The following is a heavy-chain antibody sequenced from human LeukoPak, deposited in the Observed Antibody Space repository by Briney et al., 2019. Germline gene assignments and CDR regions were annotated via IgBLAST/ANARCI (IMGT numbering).Heavy chain of an antibody. D-gene: IGHD5-18*01. CDR2: IYYSGST. CDR3: ARRLWSRGLFDY. J-gene: IGHJ4*02. V-gene: IGHV4-31*03. CDR1: GGFISSGGYY. Sequence: SETLSLTCTVSGGFISSGGYYWSWIRQHPGKGLEWIGYIYYSGSTYYNPSLKSRVTISVDTSKSQFSLKLSSVTAADTAVYYCARRLWSRGLFDYWGQGTLVTVSS.